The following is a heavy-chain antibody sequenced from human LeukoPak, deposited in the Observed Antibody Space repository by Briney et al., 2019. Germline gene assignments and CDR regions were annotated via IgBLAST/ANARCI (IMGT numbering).Heavy chain of an antibody. J-gene: IGHJ4*02. Sequence: GGSLRLCCAASGFTFSSYSMNWVRQAPGKGLEWVSSISSSSSYIYYADSVKGRFTISRDNAKNSLYLQMNSLRAEDTAVYYCARGDSSGWYYFDYWGQGTLVTVSS. CDR3: ARGDSSGWYYFDY. V-gene: IGHV3-21*01. D-gene: IGHD6-19*01. CDR1: GFTFSSYS. CDR2: ISSSSSYI.